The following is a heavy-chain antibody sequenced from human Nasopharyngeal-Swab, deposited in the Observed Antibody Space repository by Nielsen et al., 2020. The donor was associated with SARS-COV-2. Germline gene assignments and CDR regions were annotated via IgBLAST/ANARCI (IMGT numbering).Heavy chain of an antibody. J-gene: IGHJ4*02. CDR3: ARGRGGSYFSYFEY. V-gene: IGHV3-30-3*01. D-gene: IGHD1-26*01. CDR2: ISYDGSNK. CDR1: GFTFSSYA. Sequence: GESLKISCAASGFTFSSYAMHWVRQVPGRGLEWVAVISYDGSNKYYADSVKGRFTISRDNSKNTLYLQMNSLRGEDTAVYYCARGRGGSYFSYFEYWGQGTLVTVSS.